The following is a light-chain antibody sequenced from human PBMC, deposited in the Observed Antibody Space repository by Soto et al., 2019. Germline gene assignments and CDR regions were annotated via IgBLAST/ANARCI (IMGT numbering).Light chain of an antibody. Sequence: EIVFTQSPCTLSLSPGDRATLSCRASQSVSSNYLAWYQQNPGQAPRLLIYGTSTRASGIPARFSGSGSGTDFTLTITSLEPEDFAVYYCQQYGISPATFGGGTKVDIK. V-gene: IGKV3-20*01. CDR3: QQYGISPAT. CDR1: QSVSSNY. J-gene: IGKJ4*01. CDR2: GTS.